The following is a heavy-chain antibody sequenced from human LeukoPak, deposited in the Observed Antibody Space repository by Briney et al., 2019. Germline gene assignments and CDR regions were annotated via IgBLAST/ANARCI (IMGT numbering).Heavy chain of an antibody. Sequence: GASVKVSCKASGGTFSSHAISWVRQAPGQGLEWMGGIIPIFGTANYAQKFQGRVTITADESTSTAYMELSSLRSEDTAVYYCARGVRGVQNWFDPWGQGTLVTVSS. V-gene: IGHV1-69*13. CDR3: ARGVRGVQNWFDP. CDR2: IIPIFGTA. CDR1: GGTFSSHA. D-gene: IGHD3-10*01. J-gene: IGHJ5*02.